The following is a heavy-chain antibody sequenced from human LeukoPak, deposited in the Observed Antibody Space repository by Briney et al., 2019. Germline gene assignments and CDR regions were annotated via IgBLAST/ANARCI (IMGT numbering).Heavy chain of an antibody. CDR1: GYTFTSYD. Sequence: ASVKVSCKASGYTFTSYDISWVLQAPGQGLEWMGWISAYNGNTNYAQKLQGRVTMTTDTSTSTAYMELRSLRSDDTAVYYCARDGSGSYFRPFDYWGQGTLVTVSS. V-gene: IGHV1-18*01. CDR3: ARDGSGSYFRPFDY. J-gene: IGHJ4*02. CDR2: ISAYNGNT. D-gene: IGHD1-26*01.